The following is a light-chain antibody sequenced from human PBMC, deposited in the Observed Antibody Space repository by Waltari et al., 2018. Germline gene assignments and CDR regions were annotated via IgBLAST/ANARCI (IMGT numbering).Light chain of an antibody. V-gene: IGLV1-47*01. CDR1: GSNLGTNY. CDR3: AAWDDRLRGPL. CDR2: RDN. J-gene: IGLJ2*01. Sequence: QSVLTPPPSASGTPGQRVTIPCSGPGSNLGTNYPYWYQQLPGMAPRLLIYRDNQRPPGVPDRFSGSQSGTSASLAISGLRSEDEADYYCAAWDDRLRGPLFGGGTKLTVL.